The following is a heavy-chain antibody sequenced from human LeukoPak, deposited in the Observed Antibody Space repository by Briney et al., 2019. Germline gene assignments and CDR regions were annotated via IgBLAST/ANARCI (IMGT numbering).Heavy chain of an antibody. V-gene: IGHV1-24*01. J-gene: IGHJ4*02. D-gene: IGHD4/OR15-4a*01. CDR1: GYTLTELS. CDR3: ATAPPGFTFGAYDFDY. Sequence: GASVKVSCKVSGYTLTELSMHWVRQAPGKGLEWMGGFDPENGETIYAQKFQGRVTMTEDTSTDTAYMELSSLRSEDTAVYYCATAPPGFTFGAYDFDYWGQGNLVTVSS. CDR2: FDPENGET.